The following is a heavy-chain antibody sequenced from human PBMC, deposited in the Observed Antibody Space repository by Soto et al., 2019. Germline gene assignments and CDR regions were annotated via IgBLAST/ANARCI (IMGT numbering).Heavy chain of an antibody. CDR2: IYGDDDK. CDR1: GFSLSTSGVG. V-gene: IGHV2-5*02. J-gene: IGHJ4*02. CDR3: AHRQTGGSLDY. Sequence: QITLKESGPTLVKPTQTLTLTCSFSGFSLSTSGVGVAWIRQPPGKALEWLALIYGDDDKRYSPSLKSRLTITKDTSKHQVVLTMTNMDPVDTATYYCAHRQTGGSLDYWGQGTLVTVSS. D-gene: IGHD7-27*01.